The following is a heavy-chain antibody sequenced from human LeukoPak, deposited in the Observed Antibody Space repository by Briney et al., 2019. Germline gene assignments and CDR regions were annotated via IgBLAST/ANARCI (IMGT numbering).Heavy chain of an antibody. CDR1: GASISSYY. J-gene: IGHJ4*02. CDR2: IYYTGST. V-gene: IGHV4-59*01. CDR3: ARGQSSFF. D-gene: IGHD6-13*01. Sequence: SETLSLTCTVSGASISSYYWSWIRQPPGKGLEWIGYIYYTGSTRYNPSLESRVTISIDTSKNQLSLKLSSVTAADTAVYYCARGQSSFFWGQGTLVTVSS.